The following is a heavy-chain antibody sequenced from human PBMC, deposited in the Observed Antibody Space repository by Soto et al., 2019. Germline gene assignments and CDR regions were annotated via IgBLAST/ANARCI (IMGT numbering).Heavy chain of an antibody. CDR3: AKENSWRSAIGYFDY. CDR1: GFTFDDYA. V-gene: IGHV3-9*01. CDR2: ISWNSGSI. J-gene: IGHJ4*02. D-gene: IGHD2-21*01. Sequence: EVQLVESGGGLVQPGRSLRLSCAASGFTFDDYAMHWVRQAPGKGLEWVSGISWNSGSIGYADSVKGRFTISRDNAKNSLYLQMNSLRAEDTALYYCAKENSWRSAIGYFDYWGQGTLVTVSS.